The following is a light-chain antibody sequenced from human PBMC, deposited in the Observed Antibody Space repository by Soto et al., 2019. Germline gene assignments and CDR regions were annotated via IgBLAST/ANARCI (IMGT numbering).Light chain of an antibody. J-gene: IGKJ2*01. V-gene: IGKV3-15*01. CDR3: QQYDKWPYT. CDR2: GAF. CDR1: QSVASN. Sequence: EIVLTQSPATLSVSPGERAILSCRTSQSVASNFAWYQQKPGQAPRLLVYGAFIRAPGFPVRFRGSGSGSEFTLTISSLQSEDGATYYCQQYDKWPYTFGQGTNLEIK.